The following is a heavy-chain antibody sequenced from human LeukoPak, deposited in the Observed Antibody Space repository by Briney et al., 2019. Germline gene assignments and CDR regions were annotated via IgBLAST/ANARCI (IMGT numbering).Heavy chain of an antibody. Sequence: GGSLRLSCAASGFIFSSYWIYWVRQAPGKGLEWVAVISYDGSNKYYADSVKGRFTISRDNSKNTLYLQMNSLRAEDTAVYYCAGAPVTTGEFDYWGQGTLVTVSS. CDR1: GFIFSSYW. V-gene: IGHV3-30-3*01. CDR2: ISYDGSNK. D-gene: IGHD4-17*01. J-gene: IGHJ4*02. CDR3: AGAPVTTGEFDY.